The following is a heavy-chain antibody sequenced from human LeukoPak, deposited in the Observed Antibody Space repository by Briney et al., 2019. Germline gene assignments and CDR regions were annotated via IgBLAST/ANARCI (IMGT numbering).Heavy chain of an antibody. J-gene: IGHJ4*02. CDR3: ARDPYYYDSSGLADY. CDR2: IKQDGSEK. Sequence: GGSLRLSCAASGFTFSSYWMSWVRQALGKGLEWVANIKQDGSEKYYVDSVKGRFTISSDNAKNSLYLQMNSLRAEDTAVYYCARDPYYYDSSGLADYWGQGTLVTVSS. V-gene: IGHV3-7*01. CDR1: GFTFSSYW. D-gene: IGHD3-22*01.